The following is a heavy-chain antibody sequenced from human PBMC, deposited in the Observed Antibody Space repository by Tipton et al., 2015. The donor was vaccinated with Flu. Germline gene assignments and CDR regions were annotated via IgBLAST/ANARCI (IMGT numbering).Heavy chain of an antibody. CDR2: IHRAGNT. CDR1: GDSMGSRYY. J-gene: IGHJ6*02. Sequence: TLSLTCSVSGDSMGSRYYWGWIRQAPGKGLEWIANIHRAGNTYYNPSLKSRVTISVDTSKKQFSLQLRSVTAADTAVYYCGRVPLWFGELPSYGMDVWGQGTTVTVSS. V-gene: IGHV4-38-2*02. D-gene: IGHD3-10*01. CDR3: GRVPLWFGELPSYGMDV.